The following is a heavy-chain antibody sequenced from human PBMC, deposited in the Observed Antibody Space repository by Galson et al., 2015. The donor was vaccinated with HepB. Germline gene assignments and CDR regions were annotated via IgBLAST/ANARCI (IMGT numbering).Heavy chain of an antibody. CDR1: GYTFTSYD. J-gene: IGHJ6*03. D-gene: IGHD6-13*01. CDR2: MNPNSGNT. V-gene: IGHV1-8*01. CDR3: AKAAAGQDPYYYYYYMDV. Sequence: SVKVSCKPSGYTFTSYDINWVRQATGQGLEWMGWMNPNSGNTGYAQKFQGRVTMTRNTSISTAYMELSSLRSEDTAVYYCAKAAAGQDPYYYYYYMDVWGKGTTVTVSS.